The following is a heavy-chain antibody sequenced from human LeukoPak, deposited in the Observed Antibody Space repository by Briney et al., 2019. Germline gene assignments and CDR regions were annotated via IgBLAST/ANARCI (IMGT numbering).Heavy chain of an antibody. CDR3: ALSLYSSSWYGPFDY. Sequence: GRSLRLSCAASGFTFDDYAMHWVRHAPGKGLEWVSGISWNSGSIGYADSVKGRFTISRDNAKNSLYLQMNSLRAEDTALYYCALSLYSSSWYGPFDYWGQGTLVTVSS. CDR2: ISWNSGSI. V-gene: IGHV3-9*01. J-gene: IGHJ4*02. D-gene: IGHD6-13*01. CDR1: GFTFDDYA.